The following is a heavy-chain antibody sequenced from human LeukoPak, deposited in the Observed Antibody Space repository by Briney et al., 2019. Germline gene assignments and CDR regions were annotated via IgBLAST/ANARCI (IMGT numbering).Heavy chain of an antibody. J-gene: IGHJ4*02. Sequence: GESLKISCKASGYSFTTYWIAWVRQTPGKGLDFMGIIHSGNSVTRYSPSFQGQVTISADKSIGSAFLQLSSLKASDTAMYYCARSPSYYDGTGYYYFDYWGQGTLVTVSS. CDR3: ARSPSYYDGTGYYYFDY. D-gene: IGHD3-22*01. CDR2: IHSGNSVT. CDR1: GYSFTTYW. V-gene: IGHV5-51*01.